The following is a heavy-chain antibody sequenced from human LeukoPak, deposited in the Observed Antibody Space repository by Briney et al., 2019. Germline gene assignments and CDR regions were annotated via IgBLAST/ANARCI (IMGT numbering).Heavy chain of an antibody. CDR1: GFTFSSYA. D-gene: IGHD4-17*01. V-gene: IGHV3-23*01. J-gene: IGHJ3*02. CDR2: ISVSGDRI. Sequence: GGSLRLSCAASGFTFSSYAMSWVRQAPGKGLEWVSSISVSGDRIFYVDSVKGRFTISRDNSKNTLFLQMSSLRAEDTAVYYCAEARYGDNISDGFDTWGQGTMVTVSS. CDR3: AEARYGDNISDGFDT.